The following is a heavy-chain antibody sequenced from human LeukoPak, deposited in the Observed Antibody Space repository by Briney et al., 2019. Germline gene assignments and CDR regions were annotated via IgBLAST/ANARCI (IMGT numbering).Heavy chain of an antibody. CDR1: GYTFTGYY. J-gene: IGHJ4*02. V-gene: IGHV1-2*02. CDR2: IYPNTGGT. CDR3: ARGPETATGY. Sequence: GASVKDSCKASGYTFTGYYLHWVRQAPGQGREWMGWIYPNTGGTKSTQKVQGRVSMTRDTSITTAYMDINRQTSEDTDVYYCARGPETATGYWGQGTLVTVSS.